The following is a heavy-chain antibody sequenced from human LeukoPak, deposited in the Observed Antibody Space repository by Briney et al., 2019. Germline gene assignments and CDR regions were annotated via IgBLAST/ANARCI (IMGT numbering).Heavy chain of an antibody. Sequence: ASVKVSCKASGYTFTGYYMHWVRQAPGQGLEWMGWINPNSGGTNYAQKLQGRVTMTTDTSTSTAYMELRSLRSDDTAVYYCATIFGVVEGHYYYYMDVWGKGTTVTVSS. CDR3: ATIFGVVEGHYYYYMDV. CDR1: GYTFTGYY. D-gene: IGHD3-3*01. J-gene: IGHJ6*03. CDR2: INPNSGGT. V-gene: IGHV1-2*02.